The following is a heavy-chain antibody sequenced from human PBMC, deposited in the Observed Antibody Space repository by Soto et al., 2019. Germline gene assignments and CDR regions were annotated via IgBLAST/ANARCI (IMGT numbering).Heavy chain of an antibody. CDR2: FDPKDGEI. J-gene: IGHJ4*02. D-gene: IGHD3-16*01. CDR1: GYSLSESS. Sequence: QVQLVQSGAEVKKPGASVKVSCKVSGYSLSESSMHWVRQAPGKGLECMGGFDPKDGEILYAQKFQGRVTLTEDTVSNTAYMELSSLTYDDTAVYYCLTVTWGDLGQGTLVTVSS. CDR3: LTVTWGD. V-gene: IGHV1-24*01.